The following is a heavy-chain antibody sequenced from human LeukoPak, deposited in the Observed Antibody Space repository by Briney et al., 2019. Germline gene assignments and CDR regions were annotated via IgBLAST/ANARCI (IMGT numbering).Heavy chain of an antibody. CDR2: ISDSGGRT. J-gene: IGHJ5*02. CDR3: AKDPYSHNWFDP. V-gene: IGHV3-23*01. Sequence: GGSLRLSCVASGFTFSSYAMSWVRQAPREGLEWVTAISDSGGRTFYADSVKGRFTISRDNSKSTLYLQMSSLKAEDAAVYYCAKDPYSHNWFDPWGQGTLVTVSS. D-gene: IGHD2-21*01. CDR1: GFTFSSYA.